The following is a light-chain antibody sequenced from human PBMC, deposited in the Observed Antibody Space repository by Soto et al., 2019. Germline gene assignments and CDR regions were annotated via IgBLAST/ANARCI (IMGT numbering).Light chain of an antibody. Sequence: DIQMTQSPSSLSASVGDRVTITRRASQGISNYLAWYQQKPGKVHKLLIYAASTLQSGVPSRFSGSGSGTDFTLTISSLQPEDVATCYCQKYNSAPHTFGQGTKLEIK. CDR1: QGISNY. CDR2: AAS. CDR3: QKYNSAPHT. V-gene: IGKV1-27*01. J-gene: IGKJ2*01.